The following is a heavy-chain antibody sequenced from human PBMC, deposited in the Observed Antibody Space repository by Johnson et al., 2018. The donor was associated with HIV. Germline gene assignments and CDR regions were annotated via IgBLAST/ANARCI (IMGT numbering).Heavy chain of an antibody. Sequence: VQLVESGGGLVQPGRSLRLSCAASGFTFSSYWMSWVRQAPGKGLEWVAVISYHGGTKYSADSVKGRFTISRDNSKNTLYLQMNSLRTEDTAMYYCARERGYFGNPAFDIWGQGTMVTVSS. J-gene: IGHJ3*02. CDR2: ISYHGGTK. CDR3: ARERGYFGNPAFDI. V-gene: IGHV3-30*03. CDR1: GFTFSSYW. D-gene: IGHD4-23*01.